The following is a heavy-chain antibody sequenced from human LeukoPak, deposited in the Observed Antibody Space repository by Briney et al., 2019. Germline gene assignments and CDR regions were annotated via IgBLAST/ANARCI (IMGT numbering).Heavy chain of an antibody. V-gene: IGHV4-4*07. Sequence: PSETLSLTCTVSGGSISGYFWTWIWQPAGKELEWIGRVYTSGTTYYNPSLESRVTISLDTFNNQFSLRVTSVTAADTAIYYCARGTEKTRISGYYSFDHWGRGLLVTVSS. CDR1: GGSISGYF. CDR2: VYTSGTT. D-gene: IGHD5-12*01. J-gene: IGHJ4*02. CDR3: ARGTEKTRISGYYSFDH.